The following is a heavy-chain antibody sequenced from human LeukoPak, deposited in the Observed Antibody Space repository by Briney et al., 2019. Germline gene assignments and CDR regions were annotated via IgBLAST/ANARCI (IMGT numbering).Heavy chain of an antibody. Sequence: GGSLRLSCAASGFTFSSYAMSWVRQAPGKGLEWVSGISGSGTSTFYADSVKGRFTISRDNSKNSLDLQMNSLRAEDTAVYYCARGYCSSTSCYNDYWGQGTLVTVSS. CDR3: ARGYCSSTSCYNDY. J-gene: IGHJ4*02. V-gene: IGHV3-23*01. D-gene: IGHD2-2*02. CDR1: GFTFSSYA. CDR2: ISGSGTST.